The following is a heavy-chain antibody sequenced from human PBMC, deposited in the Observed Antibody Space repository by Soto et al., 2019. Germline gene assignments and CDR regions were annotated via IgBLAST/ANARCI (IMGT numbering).Heavy chain of an antibody. D-gene: IGHD2-15*01. CDR1: GGTFSSYA. V-gene: IGHV1-69*13. Sequence: ASVKVSCKASGGTFSSYAISWVRQAPGQGLEWMGGIIPIFGTANYAQKFQGRVTITADESTSTAYMELSSLRSEDTAVYYCASDYCSGGSCYESPWSYYYGMDVWGQGTTVTVSS. CDR2: IIPIFGTA. CDR3: ASDYCSGGSCYESPWSYYYGMDV. J-gene: IGHJ6*02.